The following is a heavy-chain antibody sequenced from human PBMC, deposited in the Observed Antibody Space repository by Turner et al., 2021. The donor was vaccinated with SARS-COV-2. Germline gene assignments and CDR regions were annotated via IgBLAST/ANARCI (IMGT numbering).Heavy chain of an antibody. V-gene: IGHV3-48*01. CDR2: IDSSSSTI. Sequence: EVHLVESGGGLVQPGGPLRLSCVASGFTFSTYSMNWVRQAPGKGLEWVSYIDSSSSTIYYADSVKGRFTISRDNAKNSLYLQMNSLRADDTAVYYCASPFDYWGQGTLVTVSS. J-gene: IGHJ4*02. CDR3: ASPFDY. CDR1: GFTFSTYS.